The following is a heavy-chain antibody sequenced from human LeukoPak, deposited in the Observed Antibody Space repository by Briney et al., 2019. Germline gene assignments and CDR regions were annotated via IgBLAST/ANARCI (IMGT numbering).Heavy chain of an antibody. CDR2: IRSDGSNE. J-gene: IGHJ4*02. CDR1: GFIFSEYG. V-gene: IGHV3-30*02. Sequence: GGSLRLSCAASGFIFSEYGMHWVRQAPGKGLEWVAFIRSDGSNEYYSDSVKGRFTISRDNSKNTLYLQMNSLRAEDTAVYYCAKDANSGWSDFDYWGQGTLVTVSS. CDR3: AKDANSGWSDFDY. D-gene: IGHD6-19*01.